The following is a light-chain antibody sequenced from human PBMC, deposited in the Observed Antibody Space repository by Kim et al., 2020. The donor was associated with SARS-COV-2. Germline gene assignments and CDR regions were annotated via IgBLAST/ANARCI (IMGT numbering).Light chain of an antibody. CDR2: YDS. V-gene: IGLV3-21*04. J-gene: IGLJ2*01. Sequence: SYELTQPPSVSVAPGKTARITCGGNNIGSKSVHWYQQKPGQAPVLVIYYDSYRPSGLPERFSGSNSGNPATLTVSRVEAGDEADYYCQVWDSSSDHPVFG. CDR3: QVWDSSSDHPV. CDR1: NIGSKS.